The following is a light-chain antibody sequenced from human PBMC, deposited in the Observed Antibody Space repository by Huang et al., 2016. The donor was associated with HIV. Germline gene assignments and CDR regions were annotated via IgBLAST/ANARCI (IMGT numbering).Light chain of an antibody. CDR2: WAS. CDR3: QQYYSSPQT. CDR1: QSVYSSSTSKDY. J-gene: IGKJ1*01. Sequence: DIIMTQSPDSLAVSLGERATLNCRSSQSVYSSSTSKDYMAWFQQKPGQPPRLLLFWASTLEAGVPYRFSGSGSGTHFTLTIANLEAEDAAIYYCQQYYSSPQTFGQGTRVEVK. V-gene: IGKV4-1*01.